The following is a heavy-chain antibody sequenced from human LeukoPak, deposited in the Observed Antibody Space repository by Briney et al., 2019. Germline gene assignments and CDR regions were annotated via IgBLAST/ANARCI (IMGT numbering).Heavy chain of an antibody. V-gene: IGHV3-23*01. CDR1: GFTFSSYT. J-gene: IGHJ4*02. CDR2: ISGSGGTT. Sequence: GRSLRLSCAASGFTFSSYTIHWVRQAPGKGLEWVSGISGSGGTTYYAVSVKGRFTISRDNSKNTLYLQLNSLRAEDTAVYYCAKDNGDYVGYFDYWGQGTLVTVSS. CDR3: AKDNGDYVGYFDY. D-gene: IGHD4-17*01.